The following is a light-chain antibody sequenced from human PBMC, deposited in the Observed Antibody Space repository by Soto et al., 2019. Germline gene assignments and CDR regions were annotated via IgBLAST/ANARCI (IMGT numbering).Light chain of an antibody. Sequence: EVVLTQSPRTLSLSPGERATLSCRASETVTNSYFAWYQQNPGQAPRLVIYGASTRATGIPDRFGGSGSGTDFTLPISRPEPEDFAVYYCQQYGSSSLTFGGGTKVEIK. J-gene: IGKJ4*01. CDR2: GAS. V-gene: IGKV3-20*01. CDR3: QQYGSSSLT. CDR1: ETVTNSY.